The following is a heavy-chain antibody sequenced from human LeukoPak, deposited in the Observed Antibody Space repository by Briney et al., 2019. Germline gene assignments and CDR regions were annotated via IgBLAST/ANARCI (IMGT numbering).Heavy chain of an antibody. V-gene: IGHV3-66*01. CDR1: GFTFSSYA. J-gene: IGHJ4*02. CDR2: IYSGGST. Sequence: HPGRSLRLSCAASGFTFSSYAMSWVRQAPGKGLEWVSVIYSGGSTYYADSVKGRFTISRDNSKNTLYLQMNSLRAEDTAVYYCARWDDWLPYFDYWGQGTLVTVSS. D-gene: IGHD3-9*01. CDR3: ARWDDWLPYFDY.